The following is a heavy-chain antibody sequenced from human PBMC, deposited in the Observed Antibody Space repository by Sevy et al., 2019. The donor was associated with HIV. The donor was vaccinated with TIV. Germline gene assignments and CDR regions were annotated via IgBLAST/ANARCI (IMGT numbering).Heavy chain of an antibody. D-gene: IGHD3-22*01. J-gene: IGHJ5*02. CDR1: GFTYNGYG. V-gene: IGHV3-33*01. Sequence: GGSLRLSCAAFGFTYNGYGMHWVRQAPGKGLEWVAVIWYDGSNKEYADSVKGRFTISRDNAKNSLYLQMNSLRVEDTAVYYCARNGGAYDTGFDPWGQGTLVTVSS. CDR2: IWYDGSNK. CDR3: ARNGGAYDTGFDP.